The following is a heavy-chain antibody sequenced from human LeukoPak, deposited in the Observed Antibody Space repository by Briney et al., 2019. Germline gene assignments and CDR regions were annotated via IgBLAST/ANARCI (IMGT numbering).Heavy chain of an antibody. CDR1: GYTFTSYY. CDR3: ARVEYSSGWYLGLDP. V-gene: IGHV1-46*01. Sequence: GASVKVSCKASGYTFTSYYMHWVRQAPGQGLEWMGIINPSGGSTSYAQKFQGRVTMTRDTSTSTVYMELSSLRSEDTAVYYCARVEYSSGWYLGLDPWGQGTLVTVSS. D-gene: IGHD6-19*01. CDR2: INPSGGST. J-gene: IGHJ5*02.